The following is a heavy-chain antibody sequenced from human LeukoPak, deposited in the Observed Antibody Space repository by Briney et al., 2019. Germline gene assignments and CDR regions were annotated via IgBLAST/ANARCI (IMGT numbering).Heavy chain of an antibody. CDR2: ISAYNGNT. J-gene: IGHJ4*02. CDR1: GYTFTSYD. V-gene: IGHV1-18*01. D-gene: IGHD2-2*01. Sequence: ASVKVSCKASGYTFTSYDISWVRQAPGQGLEWMGWISAYNGNTNYAQKLQGRVTMTTDTSTSTAYMELRSLRSDDTAVYYCARDSALRTRGVPADYWGQGTLVTVSS. CDR3: ARDSALRTRGVPADY.